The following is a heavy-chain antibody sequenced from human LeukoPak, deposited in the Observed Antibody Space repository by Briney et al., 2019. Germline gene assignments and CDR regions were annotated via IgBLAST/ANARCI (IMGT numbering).Heavy chain of an antibody. J-gene: IGHJ4*02. CDR1: GGSISSSSYY. CDR2: IYHSGST. CDR3: ARESSIAAQSVLPASFDY. V-gene: IGHV4-39*07. Sequence: SETLSLTCTVSGGSISSSSYYWGWIRQPPGKGLEWIGSIYHSGSTYYNPSLKSRVTISVDTSKNQFSLKLSSVTAADTAVYYCARESSIAAQSVLPASFDYWGQGTLVTVSS. D-gene: IGHD6-6*01.